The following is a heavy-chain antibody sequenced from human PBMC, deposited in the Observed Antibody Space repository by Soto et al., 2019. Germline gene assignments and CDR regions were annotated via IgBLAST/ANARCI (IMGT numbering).Heavy chain of an antibody. CDR1: GFTFSSNG. CDR3: ANDLTGNSDP. CDR2: ISYYGNNK. J-gene: IGHJ5*02. Sequence: QVQLVESGGGVVQPGRSLRLSCAASGFTFSSNGMHWVRQAPGKGLEWVAVISYYGNNKYYAYSMKGRFTISRDNSKNTLYLQMNSLRAEDTAVYYCANDLTGNSDPWGQGTLVTVSA. V-gene: IGHV3-30*18. D-gene: IGHD1-26*01.